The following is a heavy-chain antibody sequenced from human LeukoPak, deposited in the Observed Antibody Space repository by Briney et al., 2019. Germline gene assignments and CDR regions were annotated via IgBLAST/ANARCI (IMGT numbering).Heavy chain of an antibody. CDR2: IYSGASDT. Sequence: GESLKISCKGSGYSFTRYWIGWVRQMPGKGLEWMGVIYSGASDTRYSPPFQGQVTISVDKSLSTAYLQWSSLKASDTAMYYCARHRDSSTSCYDYWGQGTLVTVSS. CDR1: GYSFTRYW. J-gene: IGHJ4*02. CDR3: ARHRDSSTSCYDY. V-gene: IGHV5-51*01. D-gene: IGHD2-2*01.